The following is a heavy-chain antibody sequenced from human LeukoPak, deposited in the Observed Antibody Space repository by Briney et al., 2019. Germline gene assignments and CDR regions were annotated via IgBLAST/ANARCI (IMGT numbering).Heavy chain of an antibody. D-gene: IGHD6-19*01. Sequence: ASVKVSCKASGYTFTSYGISWVRQAPGQGLEWMGWISAYNGHTNYAQNLQGRVTMTTDTSTSTAYMELRSLRSDDTAVYYCARDYSSGWYGSFDYWGQGTLVTVSS. CDR3: ARDYSSGWYGSFDY. V-gene: IGHV1-18*01. CDR1: GYTFTSYG. J-gene: IGHJ4*02. CDR2: ISAYNGHT.